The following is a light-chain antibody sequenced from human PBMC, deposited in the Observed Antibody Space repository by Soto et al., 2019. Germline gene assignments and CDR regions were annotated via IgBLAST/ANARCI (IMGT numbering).Light chain of an antibody. Sequence: EIVMTQSPATLSVSPGERATLSCRASQSVSSKLAWYQQKPGQAPRLLIYDTSTRATGIPARFSGSGSGTEFTLTISSLQPEDLAVYYCQQYSKWPPFTFGQGTRLEIK. CDR2: DTS. CDR3: QQYSKWPPFT. V-gene: IGKV3-15*01. J-gene: IGKJ5*01. CDR1: QSVSSK.